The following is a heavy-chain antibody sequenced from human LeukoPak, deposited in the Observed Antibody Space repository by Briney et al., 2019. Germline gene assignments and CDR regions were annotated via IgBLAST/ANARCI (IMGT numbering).Heavy chain of an antibody. D-gene: IGHD3-22*01. CDR2: INPNSGGT. CDR3: ARDLNYYDSSGYYPH. J-gene: IGHJ4*02. V-gene: IGHV1-2*02. Sequence: ASLKLSCKASGYTFTGYYMHWVRQAPGHALEWMGWINPNSGGTNYAQKFQARVTMTRDTSISTAYMELSRLRSDDTAVYYCARDLNYYDSSGYYPHWGQGTLVTVSS. CDR1: GYTFTGYY.